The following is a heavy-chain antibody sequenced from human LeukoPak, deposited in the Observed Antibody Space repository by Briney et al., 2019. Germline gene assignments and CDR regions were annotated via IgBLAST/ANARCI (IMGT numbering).Heavy chain of an antibody. CDR2: INPNSGGT. D-gene: IGHD1-26*01. V-gene: IGHV1-2*02. J-gene: IGHJ4*02. CDR3: ARDHGGSYQFGY. CDR1: GYTFTGYY. Sequence: ASVKVSCKASGYTFTGYYMHWVRQAPGQGLVWMGWINPNSGGTNYAQKFQGRVTMTRDTSISTAYMELSRLRSDDTAVYYCARDHGGSYQFGYWGQGTLVTVSS.